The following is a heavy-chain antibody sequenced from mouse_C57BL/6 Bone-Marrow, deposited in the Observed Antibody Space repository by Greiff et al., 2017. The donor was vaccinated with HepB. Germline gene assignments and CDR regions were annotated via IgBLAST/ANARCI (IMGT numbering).Heavy chain of an antibody. Sequence: QVQLQQPGTELVKPGASVKLSCKASGYTFTSYWMHWVKQRPGQGLEWIGNINPSNGGTNYNEKFKSKATLTVDKSSSTDYIQLSSLTSEDSAVYYCASHYYGSSYVDWFAYWGQGTLVTVSA. J-gene: IGHJ3*01. V-gene: IGHV1-53*01. D-gene: IGHD1-1*01. CDR3: ASHYYGSSYVDWFAY. CDR1: GYTFTSYW. CDR2: INPSNGGT.